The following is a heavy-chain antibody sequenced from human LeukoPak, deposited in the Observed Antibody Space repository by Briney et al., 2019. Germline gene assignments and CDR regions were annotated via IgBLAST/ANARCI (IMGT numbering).Heavy chain of an antibody. CDR3: AKDYFVLRYSDWLSPMDC. Sequence: GRSLRLSCAASGFTFNSYGMHWVRQAPGKGLEWVAVISYGGGSEYYADSVKGRFTISRDNSKNTLYLQMNSLRVEDTAVYYCAKDYFVLRYSDWLSPMDCWGQGTLVTVSS. V-gene: IGHV3-30*18. CDR2: ISYGGGSE. J-gene: IGHJ4*02. D-gene: IGHD3-9*01. CDR1: GFTFNSYG.